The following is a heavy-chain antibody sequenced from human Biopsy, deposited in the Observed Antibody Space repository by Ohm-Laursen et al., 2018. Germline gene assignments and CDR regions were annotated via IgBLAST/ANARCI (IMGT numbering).Heavy chain of an antibody. D-gene: IGHD3-22*01. CDR1: GDSISSYY. V-gene: IGHV4-59*01. Sequence: SETLSLTCTVSGDSISSYYWSWIRQPPGKGLEWIGYVYYTGSTDYNPSLQRRVTISVDTSKNHFSLRLRSVTPADTAIYCARDRGYYSDRTVPGYFDLWGRGTLVTVSS. CDR3: ARDRGYYSDRTVPGYFDL. J-gene: IGHJ2*01. CDR2: VYYTGST.